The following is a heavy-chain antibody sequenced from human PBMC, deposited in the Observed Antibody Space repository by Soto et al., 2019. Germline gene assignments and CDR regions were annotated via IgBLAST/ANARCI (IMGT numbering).Heavy chain of an antibody. Sequence: QVQLVQSGAEVKKPGSSVKVSCKASGGTFNTFAIGWVRQAPGQGFEWLGGIIPIFRTPDYAQKFQGRVTIIADESASTAYMELSSLRSDDTAVYYCARDKERQRLGGNYYYAMDVWGQGTTVTVSS. D-gene: IGHD5-12*01. V-gene: IGHV1-69*12. CDR3: ARDKERQRLGGNYYYAMDV. CDR2: IIPIFRTP. CDR1: GGTFNTFA. J-gene: IGHJ6*02.